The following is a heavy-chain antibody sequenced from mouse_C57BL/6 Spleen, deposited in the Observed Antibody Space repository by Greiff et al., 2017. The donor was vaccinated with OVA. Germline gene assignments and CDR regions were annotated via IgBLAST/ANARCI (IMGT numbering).Heavy chain of an antibody. CDR1: GFTFSDYY. D-gene: IGHD1-1*01. Sequence: EVQRVESEGGLVQPGSSMKLSCTASGFTFSDYYMAWVRQVPEKGLEWVANINYDGSSTYYLDSLKSRFIISRDNAKNILYLQMSSLKSEDTATYYCAREGTIIFDYWGQGTTLTVSS. V-gene: IGHV5-16*01. J-gene: IGHJ2*01. CDR3: AREGTIIFDY. CDR2: INYDGSST.